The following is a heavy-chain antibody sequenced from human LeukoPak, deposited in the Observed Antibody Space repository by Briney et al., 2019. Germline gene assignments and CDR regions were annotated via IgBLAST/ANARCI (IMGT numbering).Heavy chain of an antibody. CDR1: GGSISSYY. CDR2: IYTSGST. V-gene: IGHV4-4*07. J-gene: IGHJ4*02. Sequence: SETLSLTCTVSGGSISSYYWSWIQQPAGKGLEWIGRIYTSGSTNYNPSLKSRVTMSVDTSKNQFSLKLSSVTAADTAVYYCARDFDYDFWSGYSHWGQGTLVTVSS. D-gene: IGHD3-3*01. CDR3: ARDFDYDFWSGYSH.